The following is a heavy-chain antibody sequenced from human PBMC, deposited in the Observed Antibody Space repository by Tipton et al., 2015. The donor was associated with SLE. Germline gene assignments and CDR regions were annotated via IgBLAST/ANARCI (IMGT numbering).Heavy chain of an antibody. Sequence: TLSLTCAVYGGSFSGYYWSWIRQPPGKGLEWIGEINHSGSTNYNPSLKSRVTMSLDTSQNQYSLKLSSVTAADTAVYYCARGVAGYYFFCYMDVWAKGTTVTVS. J-gene: IGHJ6*03. CDR2: INHSGST. V-gene: IGHV4-34*01. CDR1: GGSFSGYY. D-gene: IGHD6-13*01. CDR3: ARGVAGYYFFCYMDV.